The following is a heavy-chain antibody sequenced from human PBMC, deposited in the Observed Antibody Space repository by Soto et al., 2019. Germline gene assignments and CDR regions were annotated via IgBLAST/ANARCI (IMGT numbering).Heavy chain of an antibody. CDR2: ISGSGGST. D-gene: IGHD2-15*01. CDR3: AKGVRGPLGYCSGGSCIDYCDD. Sequence: GGSLRLSCAASGFTFSSYAMSWVRQAPGKGLEWVSAISGSGGSTYYADSVKGRFTISRDNSKNTLYLQMNSLRAEDTAVYYCAKGVRGPLGYCSGGSCIDYCDDWGQGSRGAVAS. J-gene: IGHJ4*02. V-gene: IGHV3-23*01. CDR1: GFTFSSYA.